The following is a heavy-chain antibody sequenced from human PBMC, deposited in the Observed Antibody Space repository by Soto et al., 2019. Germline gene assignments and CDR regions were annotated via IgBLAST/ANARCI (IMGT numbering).Heavy chain of an antibody. CDR3: ARGSKESYPGSRIFDL. D-gene: IGHD3-10*01. Sequence: PVGSLRLSCVVSGITFGIRAMSWVRHAPGEGLEWVSTITDSGGDRKYSDSVGGHFTISRDNSKNTLYLQMDSLRAEDSAVYYCARGSKESYPGSRIFDLWGRGTLVTVSS. V-gene: IGHV3-23*01. CDR2: ITDSGGDR. J-gene: IGHJ4*02. CDR1: GITFGIRA.